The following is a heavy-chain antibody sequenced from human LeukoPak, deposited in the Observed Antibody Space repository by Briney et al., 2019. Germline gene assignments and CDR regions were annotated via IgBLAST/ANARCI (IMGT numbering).Heavy chain of an antibody. CDR3: ARSRAFNSGAFDP. V-gene: IGHV4-61*01. CDR1: GASVSSASY. CDR2: IYNGVNT. D-gene: IGHD1-26*01. Sequence: SETLSLTCTVSGASVSSASYWTWIRQPPGKGVEWIAHIYNGVNTNYNPSLKSRVAISVDTSKNQFSLRLNSVTAADTAVYYCARSRAFNSGAFDPWGQGSLVTVSS. J-gene: IGHJ5*02.